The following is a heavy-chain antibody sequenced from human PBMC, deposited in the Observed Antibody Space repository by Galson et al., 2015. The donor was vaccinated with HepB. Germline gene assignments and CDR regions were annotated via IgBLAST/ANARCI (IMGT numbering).Heavy chain of an antibody. J-gene: IGHJ6*03. CDR1: GGTFSSYA. V-gene: IGHV1-69*13. Sequence: SVKVSCKASGGTFSSYAISWVRQAPGQGLEWMGGIIPIFGTANYAQKFQGRVTITADESTSTAYMELSSLRSEDTAVYYCAIGRVRRFLEWWSPHMDVWGKGTTVTVSS. CDR3: AIGRVRRFLEWWSPHMDV. D-gene: IGHD3-3*01. CDR2: IIPIFGTA.